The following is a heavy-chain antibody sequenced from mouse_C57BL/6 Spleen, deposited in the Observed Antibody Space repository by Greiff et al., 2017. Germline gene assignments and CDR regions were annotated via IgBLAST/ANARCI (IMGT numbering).Heavy chain of an antibody. Sequence: EVMLVESGGGLVKPGGSLKLSCAASGFTFSDYGMHWVRQAPEKGLEWVAYISSGSSTIYYADTVKGRFTISRDNAKNTLFLQMTSLRSEDTAMYYCATDSSGYWFAYWGQGTLVTVSA. J-gene: IGHJ3*01. D-gene: IGHD3-2*02. CDR1: GFTFSDYG. CDR2: ISSGSSTI. V-gene: IGHV5-17*01. CDR3: ATDSSGYWFAY.